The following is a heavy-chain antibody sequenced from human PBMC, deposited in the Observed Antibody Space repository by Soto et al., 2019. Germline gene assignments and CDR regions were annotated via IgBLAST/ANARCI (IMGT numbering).Heavy chain of an antibody. Sequence: EVQLVESGGGLVTPGGSLRLSCIASGFSFSTYSMNWVRQAPGKGLEWVSSIRRSGDYTYYADSLKGRFTISRDNAKNSLSPQMISLRAEDTAVYYCARSTSLGGMDVWGQGTTVTVSS. CDR3: ARSTSLGGMDV. CDR1: GFSFSTYS. D-gene: IGHD1-1*01. CDR2: IRRSGDYT. V-gene: IGHV3-21*01. J-gene: IGHJ6*02.